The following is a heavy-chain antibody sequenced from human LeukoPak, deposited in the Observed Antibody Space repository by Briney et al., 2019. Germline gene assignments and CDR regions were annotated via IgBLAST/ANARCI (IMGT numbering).Heavy chain of an antibody. J-gene: IGHJ4*02. D-gene: IGHD1-26*01. Sequence: SETLSLTCAVYGGSFSGYYWSWIRQPPGKGLEWIGEINHSGSTNYNPSLKSRVTISVDKSKNQFSLKLSSVTAADTAMYYCARRIVGATNFDYWGQGTLVTVSS. CDR1: GGSFSGYY. V-gene: IGHV4-34*01. CDR3: ARRIVGATNFDY. CDR2: INHSGST.